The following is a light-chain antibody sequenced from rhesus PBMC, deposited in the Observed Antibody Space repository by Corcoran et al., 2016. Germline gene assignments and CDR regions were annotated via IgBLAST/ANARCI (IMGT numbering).Light chain of an antibody. Sequence: DIQMTQSPSSLSASVGDRVTITCRASQDISTDLTWCQPKPGKAPTRRIDGASGLESGVPSRFSGSGAGKDFIPTISSLQPEDFATYYCLQYNSDPYSFGQGTKVEIK. J-gene: IGKJ2*01. CDR1: QDISTD. CDR3: LQYNSDPYS. CDR2: GAS. V-gene: IGKV1-43*02.